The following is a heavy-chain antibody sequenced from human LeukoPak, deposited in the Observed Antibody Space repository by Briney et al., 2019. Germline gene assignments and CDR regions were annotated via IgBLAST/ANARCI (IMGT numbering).Heavy chain of an antibody. CDR3: ARGRYLPALLWGAYYMDV. CDR2: INHSGST. V-gene: IGHV4-34*01. CDR1: GGSFSGYY. J-gene: IGHJ6*03. Sequence: SETLSLTCAVYGGSFSGYYWSWIRQPPGKGLEWIGEINHSGSTNYNPPLKSRVTISVDTSKNQFSLKLSSVTAADTAVYYCARGRYLPALLWGAYYMDVWGKGTTVTVSS. D-gene: IGHD2-2*01.